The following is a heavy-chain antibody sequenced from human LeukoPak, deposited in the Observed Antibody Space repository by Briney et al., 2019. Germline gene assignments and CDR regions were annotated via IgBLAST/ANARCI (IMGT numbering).Heavy chain of an antibody. J-gene: IGHJ4*02. CDR1: GYLVIDYY. Sequence: ASVTVSFKTSGYLVIDYYMHWVRQAPGQGLEWMGWLRVDTGDTDSPQKFKGRVTMTRDTATNTAYMQLSRLTYDDTAIYFCARVRNNACDYWGQGTLVTVSS. D-gene: IGHD1/OR15-1a*01. CDR3: ARVRNNACDY. V-gene: IGHV1-2*02. CDR2: LRVDTGDT.